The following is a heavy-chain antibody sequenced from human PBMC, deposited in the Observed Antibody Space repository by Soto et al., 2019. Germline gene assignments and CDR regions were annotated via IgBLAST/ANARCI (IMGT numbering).Heavy chain of an antibody. CDR2: INPSGGST. CDR3: ARVPRGITIFGVAQYYYGMDV. D-gene: IGHD3-3*01. V-gene: IGHV1-46*01. CDR1: GYTFTSYY. J-gene: IGHJ6*02. Sequence: ASVKVSCKASGYTFTSYYMHWVRQAPGQGLERMGIINPSGGSTSYAQKFQGRVTMTRDTSTSTVYMELSSLRSEDTAVYYCARVPRGITIFGVAQYYYGMDVWGQGTTATVSS.